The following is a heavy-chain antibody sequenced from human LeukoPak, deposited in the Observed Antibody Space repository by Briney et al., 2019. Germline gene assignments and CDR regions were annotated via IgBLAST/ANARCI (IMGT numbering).Heavy chain of an antibody. Sequence: ASVKVSCKASGYTFTGYYMYWVRQAPGQGLEWMGWINPNSGGTNYAQKFQGRVTMTRDTSISTAYMELSRLRSDDTAVYYCARYGRYSYGYFYYFDYWGQGTLVTVSS. CDR2: INPNSGGT. J-gene: IGHJ4*02. CDR1: GYTFTGYY. D-gene: IGHD5-18*01. CDR3: ARYGRYSYGYFYYFDY. V-gene: IGHV1-2*02.